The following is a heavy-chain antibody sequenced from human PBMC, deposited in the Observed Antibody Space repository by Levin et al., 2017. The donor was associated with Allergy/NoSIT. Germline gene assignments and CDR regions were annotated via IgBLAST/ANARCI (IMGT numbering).Heavy chain of an antibody. J-gene: IGHJ4*02. CDR2: IYYSGST. D-gene: IGHD6-13*01. Sequence: SETLSLTCTVSGGSISSGGYYWSWIRQHPGKGLEWIGYIYYSGSTYYNPSLKSRVTISVDTSKNQFSLKLSSVTAADTAVYYCAITAGYSSSWFNYWGQGTLVTVSS. V-gene: IGHV4-31*03. CDR1: GGSISSGGYY. CDR3: AITAGYSSSWFNY.